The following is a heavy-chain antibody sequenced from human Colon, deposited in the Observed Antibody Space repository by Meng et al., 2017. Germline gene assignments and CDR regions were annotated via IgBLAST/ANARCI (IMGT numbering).Heavy chain of an antibody. V-gene: IGHV4-4*02. Sequence: QVQLQESGPGLGKPSGPLPLTCAVSSGSISSSNWWSWVRQPPGKGLEWIGEISQSGTTYYNPSLKSRVTITGDWSKNQFSLNLNSVTAADTALYYCVRQGMTSYSWGYWGQGTLVTVSS. J-gene: IGHJ4*02. CDR1: SGSISSSNW. CDR2: ISQSGTT. D-gene: IGHD3-9*01. CDR3: VRQGMTSYSWGY.